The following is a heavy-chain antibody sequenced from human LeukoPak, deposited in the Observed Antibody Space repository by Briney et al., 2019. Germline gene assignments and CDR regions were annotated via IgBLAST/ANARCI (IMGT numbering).Heavy chain of an antibody. J-gene: IGHJ4*02. CDR2: ISSGSANI. Sequence: GGSLRLSCEASGFTFSTYSMNWVRQAPGKGLEWVAHISSGSANIYYADSVKGRFTISRDNAKNSLYLQMNSLRAEDTAVYYCARGSSGYCSGGSCPFDYWGQGTLVTVSS. CDR1: GFTFSTYS. CDR3: ARGSSGYCSGGSCPFDY. V-gene: IGHV3-48*04. D-gene: IGHD2-15*01.